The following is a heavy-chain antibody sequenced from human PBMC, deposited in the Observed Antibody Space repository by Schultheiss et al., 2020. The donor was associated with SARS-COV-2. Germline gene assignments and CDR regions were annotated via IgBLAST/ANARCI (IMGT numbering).Heavy chain of an antibody. CDR1: GYTFTSYG. CDR3: ARDSRDYGDYVDN. J-gene: IGHJ4*02. D-gene: IGHD4-17*01. CDR2: IIPIFGTA. Sequence: SVKVSCKASGYTFTSYGISWVRQAPGQGLEWMGGIIPIFGTANYAQKFQGRVTITADESTSTAYMELRSLRTDDTAIYYCARDSRDYGDYVDNWGQGTLVTVSS. V-gene: IGHV1-69*13.